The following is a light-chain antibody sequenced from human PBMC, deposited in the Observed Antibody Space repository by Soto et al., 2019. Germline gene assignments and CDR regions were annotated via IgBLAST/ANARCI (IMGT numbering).Light chain of an antibody. V-gene: IGLV2-14*01. CDR3: SSYTSSSTSYV. CDR1: SSDVGGYNY. CDR2: DVS. J-gene: IGLJ1*01. Sequence: QSALPQPASVSGSPGQSITISCTGTSSDVGGYNYVSWYQQHPGKAPKLMIYDVSNRPSGVSNRFSGSKSGNTASLTISGLQAEDEADYYCSSYTSSSTSYVFGTGTKVT.